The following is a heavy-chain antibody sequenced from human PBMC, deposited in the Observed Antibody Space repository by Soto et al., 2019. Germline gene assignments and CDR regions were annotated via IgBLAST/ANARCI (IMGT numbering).Heavy chain of an antibody. CDR3: ARESGDWPLNWFDP. CDR1: VDSVNSGAHY. Sequence: SETVSLTCIVSVDSVNSGAHYWSWIRQSPGTGLEWIGYISSSGTTTYSPSLRSRIIISSDTSRNLFSLRLTSVTAADTAIYYCARESGDWPLNWFDPWGQGTLVTVSS. D-gene: IGHD2-21*02. J-gene: IGHJ5*02. V-gene: IGHV4-61*08. CDR2: ISSSGTT.